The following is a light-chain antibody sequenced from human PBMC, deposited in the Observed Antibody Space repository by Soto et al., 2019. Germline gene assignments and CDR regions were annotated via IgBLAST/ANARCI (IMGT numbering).Light chain of an antibody. CDR1: QSITTY. J-gene: IGKJ4*01. Sequence: DKQMTQSPSSLSASVGDRVTITCRASQSITTYLNWYRQKPGKAPKLLIYAASSLQSGVPSRFSGSGSETEFTLSISILQAEDFVTYCCQLTDCPPLPFGEGT. V-gene: IGKV1-39*01. CDR3: QLTDCPPLP. CDR2: AAS.